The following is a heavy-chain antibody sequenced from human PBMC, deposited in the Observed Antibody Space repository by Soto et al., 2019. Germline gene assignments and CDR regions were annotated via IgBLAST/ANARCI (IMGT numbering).Heavy chain of an antibody. Sequence: GASVKVSCKVSGYTLTELSMHWVRQAPGKGLEWMGGFDPEDGETIYAQKFQGRVTMTEDTSTDTAYMELSSLRSEDTAVYYCARELGVVITSDYYYGMDVWGQGTTVTVSS. CDR1: GYTLTELS. D-gene: IGHD3-3*01. CDR3: ARELGVVITSDYYYGMDV. CDR2: FDPEDGET. J-gene: IGHJ6*02. V-gene: IGHV1-24*01.